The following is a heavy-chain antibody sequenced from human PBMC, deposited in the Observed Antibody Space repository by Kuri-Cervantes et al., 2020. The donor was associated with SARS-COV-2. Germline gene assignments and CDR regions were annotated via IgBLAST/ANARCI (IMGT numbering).Heavy chain of an antibody. CDR3: ARALGPGIAVAGLPPPPSYYFDY. V-gene: IGHV4-59*12. J-gene: IGHJ4*02. CDR2: IYYSGNS. Sequence: SETLSLTCTVSGGSISSYYWSWIRQPPGKGLECIEYIYYSGNSNYNPSLKCRVTISVDTSNDQFSLKLSSVTAADAAVYYCARALGPGIAVAGLPPPPSYYFDYWGQGTLVTVSS. CDR1: GGSISSYY. D-gene: IGHD6-19*01.